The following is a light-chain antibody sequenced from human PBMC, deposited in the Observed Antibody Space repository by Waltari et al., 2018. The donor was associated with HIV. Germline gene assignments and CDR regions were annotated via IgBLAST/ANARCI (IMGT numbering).Light chain of an antibody. CDR2: KAS. CDR1: QSIDIW. CDR3: QQYNSYPLT. Sequence: DIQMTQSPSTLSASVGDRVTISCRASQSIDIWLAWYQQKPGKAPNLLIYKASSLESGVPSRFSGSRSGTEFTLTISSLQPDDFATYYCQQYNSYPLTFGGGTKVEIK. V-gene: IGKV1-5*03. J-gene: IGKJ4*01.